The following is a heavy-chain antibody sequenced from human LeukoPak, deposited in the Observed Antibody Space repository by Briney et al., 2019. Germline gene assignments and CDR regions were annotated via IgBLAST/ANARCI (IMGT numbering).Heavy chain of an antibody. CDR2: IYSVDSDT. J-gene: IGHJ4*02. Sequence: GESRKISCQGSGYGFTSDWIGWVRSVPGKGLEWMGIIYSVDSDTRYSPSFQGQVTISADKSISTAYLQWSSLKASDTAMYYCARHNVTMVRGVIITYYFDYWGQGTLVTVSS. D-gene: IGHD3-10*01. CDR3: ARHNVTMVRGVIITYYFDY. V-gene: IGHV5-51*01. CDR1: GYGFTSDW.